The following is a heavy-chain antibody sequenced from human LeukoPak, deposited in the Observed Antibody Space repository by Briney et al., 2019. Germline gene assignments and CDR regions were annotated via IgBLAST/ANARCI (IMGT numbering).Heavy chain of an antibody. CDR1: GYSFTSTW. Sequence: GESMRFSCKGFGYSFTSTWLSRVLRMPGKEGEWMGRIDPCDSYTHYSPSLQGRVTISADKSITTAYLQWSSLKASDTAMYYCARHRIAGAGAPFDYWGQGTLVTVSS. D-gene: IGHD6-19*01. V-gene: IGHV5-10-1*01. J-gene: IGHJ4*02. CDR3: ARHRIAGAGAPFDY. CDR2: IDPCDSYT.